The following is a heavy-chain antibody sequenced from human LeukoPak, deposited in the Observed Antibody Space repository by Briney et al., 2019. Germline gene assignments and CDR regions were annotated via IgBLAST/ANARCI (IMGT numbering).Heavy chain of an antibody. CDR3: ARDALQYDAFDY. CDR1: GGSISSSSYY. V-gene: IGHV4-39*07. CDR2: IYYSGST. Sequence: SETLSLTCTVSGGSISSSSYYWGWIRQPPGKGLEWIGSIYYSGSTYYNPSLKSRVTISVDTSKNQFSLKLSSVTAADTAVYYCARDALQYDAFDYWGQGTLVTVSS. D-gene: IGHD3-16*01. J-gene: IGHJ4*02.